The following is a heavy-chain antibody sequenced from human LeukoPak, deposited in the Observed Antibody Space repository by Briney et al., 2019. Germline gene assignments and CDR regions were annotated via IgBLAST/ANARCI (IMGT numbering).Heavy chain of an antibody. CDR1: GYTFTSYG. Sequence: ASVKVSCKASGYTFTSYGISWVRQAPGQGLEWLGWISTYNGNTHYAQKLQGRVTMTTDTSTTTAYMELRSLRSDDTAVYYCARAYCGGDCYSDYWGQGTLVTVSS. J-gene: IGHJ4*02. CDR3: ARAYCGGDCYSDY. V-gene: IGHV1-18*01. CDR2: ISTYNGNT. D-gene: IGHD2-21*02.